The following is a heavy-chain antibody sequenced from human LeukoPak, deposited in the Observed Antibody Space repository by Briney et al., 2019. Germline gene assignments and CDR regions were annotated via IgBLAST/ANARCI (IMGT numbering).Heavy chain of an antibody. CDR3: ARPYYYDSRIDP. Sequence: SETLSLTCTVSGVSISSGDYYWTWIRQPPGKGLEWIAYMYYSGSTYCNPSLKSRVTISLDTSKNQFSLKLSSVTAADTAVYYCARPYYYDSRIDPWGQGTLVTVSS. D-gene: IGHD3-22*01. CDR1: GVSISSGDYY. J-gene: IGHJ5*02. V-gene: IGHV4-30-4*01. CDR2: MYYSGST.